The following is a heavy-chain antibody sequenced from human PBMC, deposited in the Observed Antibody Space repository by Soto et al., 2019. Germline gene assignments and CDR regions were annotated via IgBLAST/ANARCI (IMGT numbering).Heavy chain of an antibody. CDR1: GYTFTSYG. Sequence: ASVKVSCKASGYTFTSYGISWVRQAPGQGLEWMGWISAYNGNTNYAQKLQGRVTMTTETSTSTAYMELRSLRSDDTAVYYCARDLPLIVVVTARYYYFDYWGQGTLVTVSS. CDR3: ARDLPLIVVVTARYYYFDY. V-gene: IGHV1-18*01. CDR2: ISAYNGNT. J-gene: IGHJ4*02. D-gene: IGHD2-21*02.